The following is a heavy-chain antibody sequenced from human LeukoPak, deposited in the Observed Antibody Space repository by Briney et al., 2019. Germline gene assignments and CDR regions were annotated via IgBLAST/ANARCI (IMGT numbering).Heavy chain of an antibody. CDR2: ISISGNKI. CDR3: ANELRPNDY. Sequence: PGGFLRLACVVSGLTFSNRAMTWVRQAPGKGLEWVSSISISGNKILYADSVKGRFTISRDNSKNTLFLQMNSLQTEDTGVYFCANELRPNDYWGQGTLVTVS. D-gene: IGHD4-17*01. V-gene: IGHV3-23*01. J-gene: IGHJ4*02. CDR1: GLTFSNRA.